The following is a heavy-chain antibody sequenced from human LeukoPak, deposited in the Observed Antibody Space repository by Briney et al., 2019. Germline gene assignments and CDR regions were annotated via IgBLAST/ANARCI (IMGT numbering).Heavy chain of an antibody. V-gene: IGHV3-7*03. CDR1: GFILRRHW. CDR2: INQDGSEI. CDR3: ARAANYARDY. Sequence: GGSLRLSCVDSGFILRRHWMYWVRQAPGKGPVWVANINQDGSEIYYVDSVKGRFTISRDNAKNSLFLEMKRLRAEDTAVYYCARAANYARDYWGQGTLVTVSS. J-gene: IGHJ4*02. D-gene: IGHD4/OR15-4a*01.